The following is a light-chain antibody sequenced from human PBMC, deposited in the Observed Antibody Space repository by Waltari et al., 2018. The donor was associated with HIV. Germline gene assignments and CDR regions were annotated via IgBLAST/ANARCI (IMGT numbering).Light chain of an antibody. CDR1: NIGNYR. J-gene: IGLJ7*01. Sequence: SYIFTHAPSVSVAPGQPATITCGNIGNYRVQRYRQRPGQALSLVVTDDWSPRIPGRLSGANSGGKATLTISRVEAGDEADYYCQVWDRSYNATVFGGGTQLTV. CDR2: DD. CDR3: QVWDRSYNATV. V-gene: IGLV3-21*02.